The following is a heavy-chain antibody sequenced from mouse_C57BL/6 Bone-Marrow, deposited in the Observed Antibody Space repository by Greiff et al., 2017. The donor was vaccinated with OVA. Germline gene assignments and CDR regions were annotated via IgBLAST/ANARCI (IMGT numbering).Heavy chain of an antibody. Sequence: QVQLQQSGPELVKPGASVKLSCKASGYTFTSYDINWVKQRPGKGLEWIGQIYPGDGDTNYNGKFKGKATLTADKSSRTAYMQLSSLTSEDSAVYFWARKGALTGTFAYWGQGTLVTGSA. CDR2: IYPGDGDT. D-gene: IGHD4-1*01. CDR3: ARKGALTGTFAY. J-gene: IGHJ3*01. CDR1: GYTFTSYD. V-gene: IGHV1-80*01.